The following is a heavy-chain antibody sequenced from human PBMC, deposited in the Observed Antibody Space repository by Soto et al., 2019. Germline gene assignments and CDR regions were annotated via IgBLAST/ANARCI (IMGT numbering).Heavy chain of an antibody. Sequence: ASVKVSCKASGYTFIGYYIHWVRQAPGQGLEWMGWINPDTGGTDYKQKFQGWVTMTRDTSISTAYMELSSLKSDDTAVYYCARAAGRDGSSWYRGGYDYWGQGTLVTVSS. J-gene: IGHJ4*02. CDR2: INPDTGGT. CDR3: ARAAGRDGSSWYRGGYDY. D-gene: IGHD6-13*01. V-gene: IGHV1-2*04. CDR1: GYTFIGYY.